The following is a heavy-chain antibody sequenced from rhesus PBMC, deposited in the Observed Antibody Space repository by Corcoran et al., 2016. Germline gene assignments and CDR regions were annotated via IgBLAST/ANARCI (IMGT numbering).Heavy chain of an antibody. D-gene: IGHD1-20*01. CDR2: ISGSSGRH. CDR1: GYAISSGYY. Sequence: QVQLQESGPGLVKPSATLSLTCAVSGYAISSGYYWGWIRQPPGKGLAYIGYISGSSGRHYYNPSLKSRVTISKDTSKNQFSLKLSSVTAADTAVYYCARQYSWNNFRFDVWGPGVLVTVSS. CDR3: ARQYSWNNFRFDV. V-gene: IGHV4-99*01. J-gene: IGHJ5-1*01.